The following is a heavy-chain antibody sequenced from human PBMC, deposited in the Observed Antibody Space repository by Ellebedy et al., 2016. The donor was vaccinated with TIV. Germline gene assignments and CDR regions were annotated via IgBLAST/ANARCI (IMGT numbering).Heavy chain of an antibody. V-gene: IGHV3-7*01. J-gene: IGHJ5*02. CDR3: ARRGSYGDYAVQINSWFDT. CDR1: GFSFRSYW. Sequence: GESLKISCTASGFSFRSYWMSWVRQAPGKWLEWVANIYQDGSFQYYLDSVKGRFTISRDNANKSLFLQMNSLRVEDTAVYYCARRGSYGDYAVQINSWFDTWGRGTLVAVSS. D-gene: IGHD4-17*01. CDR2: IYQDGSFQ.